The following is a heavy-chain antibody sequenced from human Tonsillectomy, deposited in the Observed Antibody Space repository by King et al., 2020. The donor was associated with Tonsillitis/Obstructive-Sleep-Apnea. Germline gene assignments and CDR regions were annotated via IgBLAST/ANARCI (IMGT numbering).Heavy chain of an antibody. CDR3: ARVSSNLLLPHYYYYMDV. J-gene: IGHJ6*03. D-gene: IGHD2-2*01. Sequence: QLQESGPGLVKPSQTLSLTCTVSGGSISSGDYYWSWIRQHPGKGLEWIGYIYYSGSTYYNPSLKSRFTISVDTSKSQFSLKLSSVTAADTAVYYCARVSSNLLLPHYYYYMDVWGKGTTVTVSS. CDR1: GGSISSGDYY. CDR2: IYYSGST. V-gene: IGHV4-31*03.